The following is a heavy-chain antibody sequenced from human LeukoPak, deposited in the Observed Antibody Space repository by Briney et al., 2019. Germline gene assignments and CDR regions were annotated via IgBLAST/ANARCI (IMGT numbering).Heavy chain of an antibody. Sequence: GGSLRLSCAASGFTFSSYSMNWVRQAPGKGLEWVSSISSSSSYIYYADSVKGRFTISRDNAKNSLYLQMNSLRAEDTAVYYCARDLVGATGDDYWGQGTLVTVSS. V-gene: IGHV3-21*01. CDR2: ISSSSSYI. CDR3: ARDLVGATGDDY. CDR1: GFTFSSYS. D-gene: IGHD1-26*01. J-gene: IGHJ4*02.